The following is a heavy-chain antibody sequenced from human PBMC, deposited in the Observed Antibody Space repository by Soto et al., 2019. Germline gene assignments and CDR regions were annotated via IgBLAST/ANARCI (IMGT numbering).Heavy chain of an antibody. Sequence: PSKTLSLTCTVSGGSISSGGYYWSWIRQHPGKGLEWIGYIYYSGSTYYNPSLKSRVTISVDTSKNQFSLKLSSVTAADTAVYYCARQLVTPSSSYWYFDLWGRGTLVTVS. CDR2: IYYSGST. D-gene: IGHD6-6*01. CDR1: GGSISSGGYY. V-gene: IGHV4-31*03. J-gene: IGHJ2*01. CDR3: ARQLVTPSSSYWYFDL.